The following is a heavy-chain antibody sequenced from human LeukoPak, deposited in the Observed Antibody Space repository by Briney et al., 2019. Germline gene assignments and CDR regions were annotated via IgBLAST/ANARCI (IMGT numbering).Heavy chain of an antibody. CDR3: AREAGTPYFDY. Sequence: SETLSLTCTVSGGSISSGGYYWSWIRQHPGTGLELIGYISYSGSTYYNPSLKSRVAISVDTSKNQFSLKLSSVTDADSAVYYCAREAGTPYFDYWGQGTLVTVSS. CDR1: GGSISSGGYY. V-gene: IGHV4-31*03. D-gene: IGHD3-10*01. CDR2: ISYSGST. J-gene: IGHJ4*02.